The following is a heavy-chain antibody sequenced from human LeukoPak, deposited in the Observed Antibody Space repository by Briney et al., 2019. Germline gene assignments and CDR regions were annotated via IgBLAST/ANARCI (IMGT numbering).Heavy chain of an antibody. Sequence: ASVKVSSKPSGYTFTSYGISWVRQAPGQGLEWMGWISAYNGNTNYAQKLQGRVTMTTDTSTSTAYMELRSVRSDDTAVYYCGRDRGSRRRFDYWGQGTLVTVSS. CDR1: GYTFTSYG. D-gene: IGHD2-2*01. V-gene: IGHV1-18*01. CDR3: GRDRGSRRRFDY. J-gene: IGHJ4*02. CDR2: ISAYNGNT.